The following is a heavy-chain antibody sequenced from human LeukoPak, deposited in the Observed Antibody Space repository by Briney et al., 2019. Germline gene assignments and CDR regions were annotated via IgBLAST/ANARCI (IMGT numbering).Heavy chain of an antibody. D-gene: IGHD6-6*01. CDR2: ISYSGST. Sequence: SETLSLTCTVSGGSISSYCWSWIRQPPGKGLEWIGYISYSGSTNYNPSLKSRVTISVDTSKNQFSLKLSSVTAADTAVYYCARLPSIAAHYYYYYYYMDVWGKGTTVTVSS. J-gene: IGHJ6*03. CDR1: GGSISSYC. CDR3: ARLPSIAAHYYYYYYYMDV. V-gene: IGHV4-59*01.